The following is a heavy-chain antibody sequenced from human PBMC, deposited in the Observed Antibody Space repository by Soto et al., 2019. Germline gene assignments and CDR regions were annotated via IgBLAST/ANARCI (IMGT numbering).Heavy chain of an antibody. V-gene: IGHV3-30*18. Sequence: QVQLVESGGGVVQPGRSLRLSCAASGFTFSSYGMHWVRQAPGKGLEWVAVISYDGSNKYYADSVKGRFTISRDNSKNTLYLQMNSLRAEDTAVYYCAKEAWYYYYSSGPNWSDYWGQGTLVTVSS. CDR3: AKEAWYYYYSSGPNWSDY. CDR1: GFTFSSYG. D-gene: IGHD3-22*01. CDR2: ISYDGSNK. J-gene: IGHJ4*02.